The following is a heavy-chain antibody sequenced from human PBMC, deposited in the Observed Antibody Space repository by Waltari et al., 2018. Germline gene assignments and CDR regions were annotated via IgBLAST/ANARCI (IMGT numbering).Heavy chain of an antibody. V-gene: IGHV4-34*01. J-gene: IGHJ4*02. CDR2: INHSGST. Sequence: QVQLQQWGAGLLKPSETLSLTCAVYGGSFSGYYWSWIRQPPGEGLEWIGEINHSGSTNYNPSLKSRVTISVDTSKNQFSLKLSSVTAADTAVYYCARGPRYYYDSSGYPLDYWGQGTLVTVSS. CDR3: ARGPRYYYDSSGYPLDY. D-gene: IGHD3-22*01. CDR1: GGSFSGYY.